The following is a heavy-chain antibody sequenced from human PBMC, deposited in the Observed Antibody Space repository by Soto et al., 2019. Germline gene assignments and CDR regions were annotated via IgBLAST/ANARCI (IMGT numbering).Heavy chain of an antibody. CDR1: GDSISSTRNY. Sequence: SETLSLTCSVLGDSISSTRNYWGWIRQSPEKGLEWIGSISHDGLAYYNPSLKSRVTLFADTSRHQFSLKMKSVTVDAPVLYFCARQVYGDYLGGNSFDAWGQGALVTVSS. D-gene: IGHD4-17*01. CDR2: ISHDGLA. CDR3: ARQVYGDYLGGNSFDA. V-gene: IGHV4-39*01. J-gene: IGHJ5*02.